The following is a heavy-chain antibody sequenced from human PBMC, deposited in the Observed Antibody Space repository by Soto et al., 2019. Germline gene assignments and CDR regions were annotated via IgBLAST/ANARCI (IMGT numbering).Heavy chain of an antibody. J-gene: IGHJ2*01. CDR1: GFTFISYA. CDR2: ISGGGDAT. Sequence: EVQLLESGGGLVQPGGSLRLSCAASGFTFISYAMNSVRLAPGKGLQWVSAISGGGDATFYADSVKGRSTISRDNARNTVTLQMNSLGADDTAVYYCARKVPGSTTRPDYWYFDLWGRGTLVTVSS. CDR3: ARKVPGSTTRPDYWYFDL. V-gene: IGHV3-23*01. D-gene: IGHD3-10*01.